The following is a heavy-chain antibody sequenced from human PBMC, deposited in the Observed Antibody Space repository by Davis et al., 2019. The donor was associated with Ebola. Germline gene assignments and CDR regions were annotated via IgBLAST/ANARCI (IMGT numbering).Heavy chain of an antibody. CDR3: AKQWLVLELKDY. CDR1: GFTFSSYA. V-gene: IGHV3-30*18. CDR2: ISYDGSNK. D-gene: IGHD6-19*01. J-gene: IGHJ4*02. Sequence: GGSLRLSCAASGFTFSSYAMSWIRQAPGKGLEWVAVISYDGSNKYYADSVKGRFTISRDNSKNTLYLQMNSLRAEDTAVYYCAKQWLVLELKDYWGQGTLVTVSS.